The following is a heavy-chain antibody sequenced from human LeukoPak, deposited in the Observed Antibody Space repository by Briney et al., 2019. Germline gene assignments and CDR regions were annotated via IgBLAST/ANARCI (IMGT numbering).Heavy chain of an antibody. CDR3: ASFDYVWGYYGMDV. CDR2: IYYSGST. V-gene: IGHV4-39*07. J-gene: IGHJ6*02. CDR1: GGSISSSSYY. Sequence: SETLSLTCTVSGGSISSSSYYWGWIRQPPGKGLEWIGSIYYSGSTYYNPSLKSRVTIFVDTSKNQFSLKLSSVTAADTAVYYCASFDYVWGYYGMDVWGQGTTVTVSS. D-gene: IGHD3-16*01.